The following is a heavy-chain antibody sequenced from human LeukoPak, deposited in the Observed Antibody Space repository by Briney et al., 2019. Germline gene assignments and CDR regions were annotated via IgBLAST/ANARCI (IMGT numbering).Heavy chain of an antibody. CDR1: GFTFSTYW. Sequence: GTSLRLSCAASGFTFSTYWMHWVRQAPGKGLVWVSRINSDETTTRYADSVKGRFTISRDNAKSTLYLEMNSLRAGDTAVYYCTRSGYCSGGNCNSYFDSWGQGTLVTVSS. CDR3: TRSGYCSGGNCNSYFDS. D-gene: IGHD2-15*01. CDR2: INSDETTT. V-gene: IGHV3-74*01. J-gene: IGHJ4*02.